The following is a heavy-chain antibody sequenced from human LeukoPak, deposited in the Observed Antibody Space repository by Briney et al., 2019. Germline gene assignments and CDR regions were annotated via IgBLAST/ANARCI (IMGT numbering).Heavy chain of an antibody. Sequence: ASVKVSCKASGYTFSNYYIHWVRQAPGQGLEWMGLINPSGGSTDYAQQFQGRVTMDRDTSTSTVYMELSSLRSEDTAVYHCAIDRMFGGYVDYWGQGTLVTVSS. V-gene: IGHV1-46*01. CDR3: AIDRMFGGYVDY. D-gene: IGHD3-3*02. J-gene: IGHJ4*02. CDR1: GYTFSNYY. CDR2: INPSGGST.